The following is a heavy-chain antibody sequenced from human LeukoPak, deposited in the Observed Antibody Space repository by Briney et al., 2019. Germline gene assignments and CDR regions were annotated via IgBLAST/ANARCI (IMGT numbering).Heavy chain of an antibody. V-gene: IGHV1-18*01. D-gene: IGHD2-2*01. J-gene: IGHJ5*02. CDR3: ARMRRYCSSTSCPHNWFDP. Sequence: ASVKVSCKASGGTFSSYAISWVRQAPGQGLEWMGWISAYNGNTNYAQKLQGRVTMSTDTSTSTAYMELRSLRSDDTAVYYCARMRRYCSSTSCPHNWFDPWGQGTLVTVSS. CDR2: ISAYNGNT. CDR1: GGTFSSYA.